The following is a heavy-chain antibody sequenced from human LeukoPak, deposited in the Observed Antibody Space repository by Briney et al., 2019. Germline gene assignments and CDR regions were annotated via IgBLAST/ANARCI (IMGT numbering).Heavy chain of an antibody. J-gene: IGHJ4*02. Sequence: GGSLRLSCAASGFTFSSYSMNWVRQAPGKGLEWISYISTSSSTMYYAHSVKGRFTISRDNAQSSLYLQMNSLRAEDTAVYYCARDFNMAIYYFDYWGQGTLVTVPS. CDR3: ARDFNMAIYYFDY. CDR1: GFTFSSYS. V-gene: IGHV3-48*04. CDR2: ISTSSSTM. D-gene: IGHD2/OR15-2a*01.